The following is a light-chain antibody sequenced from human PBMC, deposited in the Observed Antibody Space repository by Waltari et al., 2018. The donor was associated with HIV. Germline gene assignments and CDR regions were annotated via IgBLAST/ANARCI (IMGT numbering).Light chain of an antibody. CDR2: EVR. J-gene: IGLJ3*02. Sequence: QSALTQPASVSGSPGQSITISCTGTSSDVATYNRVSWYHQPPGTAPQLIIYEVRHRPSGVSNRFSGSKSGNTSSLTISGLQAEDEADYYCFADTSNKTRVFGGGTRVTVL. V-gene: IGLV2-14*01. CDR1: SSDVATYNR. CDR3: FADTSNKTRV.